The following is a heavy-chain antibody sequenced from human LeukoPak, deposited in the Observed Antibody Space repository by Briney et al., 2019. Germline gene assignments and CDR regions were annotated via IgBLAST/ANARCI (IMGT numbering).Heavy chain of an antibody. D-gene: IGHD5-18*01. Sequence: GGSLRLSCAASGFTFSSDWMHWVRQAPGKGLVWVSRINSDGSTTKYADSVRGRFTISRDNAKNTLYLQMNSLGAEDTAVYYCARDRYYSFVYWGQGTLVTVSS. J-gene: IGHJ4*02. CDR1: GFTFSSDW. CDR2: INSDGSTT. CDR3: ARDRYYSFVY. V-gene: IGHV3-74*03.